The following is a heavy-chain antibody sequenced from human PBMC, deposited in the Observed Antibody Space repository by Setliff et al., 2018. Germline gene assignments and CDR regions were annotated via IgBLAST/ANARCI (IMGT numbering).Heavy chain of an antibody. D-gene: IGHD3-3*01. V-gene: IGHV4-59*11. CDR2: IYYSGNT. CDR3: ARGKTFFGAFIRAFDI. Sequence: SETLSLTCSVSGGSIDSHYWSWIRQPPGKGLGWIGSIYYSGNTNYNPSLKSRVTVSIDTSKNQFSLKLSSVTAADTAVYHCARGKTFFGAFIRAFDIWGQGRMVTVSS. CDR1: GGSIDSHY. J-gene: IGHJ3*02.